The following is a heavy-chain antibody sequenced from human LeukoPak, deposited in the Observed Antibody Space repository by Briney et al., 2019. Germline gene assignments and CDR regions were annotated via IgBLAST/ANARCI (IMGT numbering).Heavy chain of an antibody. CDR2: IYTSGST. Sequence: PSETLSLTCTVSGGSISSYYWSWIRQPAGEGLEWIGRIYTSGSTNYNPSLKSRVTMSVDTSKNQFSLKLSSVTAADTAVYYCARDQVAVAGTMGFDYWGQGTLVTVSS. D-gene: IGHD6-19*01. J-gene: IGHJ4*02. CDR1: GGSISSYY. V-gene: IGHV4-4*07. CDR3: ARDQVAVAGTMGFDY.